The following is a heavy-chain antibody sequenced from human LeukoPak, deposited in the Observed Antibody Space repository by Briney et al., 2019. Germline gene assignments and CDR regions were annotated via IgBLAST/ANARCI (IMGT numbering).Heavy chain of an antibody. J-gene: IGHJ4*02. CDR3: AKTSIYDFWSGYYEGSDY. Sequence: PGGSLRLSCAASGFTFSSYAMSWVRQAPGKGLEWVPAISGSGGSTYYADSVKGRFTISRDNSKNTLYLQMNSLRAEDTAVYYCAKTSIYDFWSGYYEGSDYWGQGTLVTVSS. CDR1: GFTFSSYA. V-gene: IGHV3-23*01. D-gene: IGHD3-3*01. CDR2: ISGSGGST.